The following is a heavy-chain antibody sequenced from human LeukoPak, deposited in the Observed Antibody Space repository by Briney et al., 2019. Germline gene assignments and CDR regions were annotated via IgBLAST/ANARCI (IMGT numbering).Heavy chain of an antibody. CDR1: GYTFTSYG. CDR3: ARDPTYCGGDCSSDY. J-gene: IGHJ4*02. D-gene: IGHD2-21*02. Sequence: ASVKVSCKASGYTFTSYGISWVRQAPGQVLAWMGWISAYNGNTNYAQKLQGRVTMTTDTSTSTAYMELRSLRSDDTAVYYCARDPTYCGGDCSSDYWGQGTLVTVSS. CDR2: ISAYNGNT. V-gene: IGHV1-18*01.